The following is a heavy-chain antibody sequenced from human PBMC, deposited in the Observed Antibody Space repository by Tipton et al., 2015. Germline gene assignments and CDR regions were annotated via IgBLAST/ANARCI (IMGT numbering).Heavy chain of an antibody. Sequence: TLSLTYSVSGDSISSSNWWSWVRQPPGKGLEWIGEIHHGGSTNYNPSLKSRVTMSVDTSKNQFSLHLSSVTAADTAVYYCAREVWYNDSTGYDYWGQGTLVTVSS. CDR1: GDSISSSNW. J-gene: IGHJ4*02. CDR2: IHHGGST. V-gene: IGHV4-4*02. CDR3: AREVWYNDSTGYDY. D-gene: IGHD3-22*01.